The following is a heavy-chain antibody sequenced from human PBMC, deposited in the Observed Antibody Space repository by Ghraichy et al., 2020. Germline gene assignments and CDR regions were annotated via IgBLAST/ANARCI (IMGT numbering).Heavy chain of an antibody. D-gene: IGHD3-9*01. J-gene: IGHJ4*02. Sequence: SETLSLTCTVSGGSISSSSYYWGWIRQPPGKGLEWIGSFYYSGSTYYNPSLKIRVSISADTSKNPFSLKLGSVTAADTAVYYCAVHVSIRYPDYWGQGTLVTVSS. V-gene: IGHV4-39*01. CDR1: GGSISSSSYY. CDR3: AVHVSIRYPDY. CDR2: FYYSGST.